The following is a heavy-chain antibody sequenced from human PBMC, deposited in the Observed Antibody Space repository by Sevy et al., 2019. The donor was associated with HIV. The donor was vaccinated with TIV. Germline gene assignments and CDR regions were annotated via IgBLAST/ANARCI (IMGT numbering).Heavy chain of an antibody. CDR2: ISYDGSNK. CDR3: ARETSLGYTRSHYYYAMDV. D-gene: IGHD3-16*02. J-gene: IGHJ6*02. Sequence: GGSLRLSCAASGFTFSSYAMHWVRQAPGKGLEWVAVISYDGSNKYYADSVKGRFTISRDNSKNTLYLQMNSLRAEDTAVYYCARETSLGYTRSHYYYAMDVWGQGTTVTVSS. CDR1: GFTFSSYA. V-gene: IGHV3-30*04.